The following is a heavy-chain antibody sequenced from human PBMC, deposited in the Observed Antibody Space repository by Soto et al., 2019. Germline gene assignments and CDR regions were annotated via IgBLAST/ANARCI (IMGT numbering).Heavy chain of an antibody. CDR2: ISDYNGNT. D-gene: IGHD3-10*01. V-gene: IGHV1-18*01. CDR1: GYTFSNYG. CDR3: AREGFYSGLLFYSPRRHYGMDV. Sequence: ASVKVSCKASGYTFSNYGISWVRQAPGQGLEWMGWISDYNGNTFYGKKFQGRVTMTTDTSTRTAFMELRSLRSDDTAVYYCAREGFYSGLLFYSPRRHYGMDVRGPGTTVTVFS. J-gene: IGHJ6*02.